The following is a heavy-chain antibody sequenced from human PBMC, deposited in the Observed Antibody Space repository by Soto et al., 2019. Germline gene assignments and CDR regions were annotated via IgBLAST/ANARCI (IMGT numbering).Heavy chain of an antibody. CDR3: AKIGSYFDTYNFFDF. V-gene: IGHV3-23*01. Sequence: GGSLRLSCAVSGFNLNHFGMSWFRQAPGKGLEWVSSISSSGGSAYYADSVRGRFTISRDTSKNTVFLQMSSLSAEDTATYYCAKIGSYFDTYNFFDFWGQGALVTVSS. CDR2: ISSSGGSA. J-gene: IGHJ4*02. D-gene: IGHD1-26*01. CDR1: GFNLNHFG.